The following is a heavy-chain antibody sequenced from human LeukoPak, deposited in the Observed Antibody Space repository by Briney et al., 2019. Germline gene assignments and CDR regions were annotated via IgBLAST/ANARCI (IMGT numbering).Heavy chain of an antibody. V-gene: IGHV5-51*01. CDR1: GYIFTSYW. CDR2: IYPGDSDT. Sequence: GESLKISCKGSGYIFTSYWIGWVRQLPGKGLEWMGIIYPGDSDTRYSPSFQGQVTISADKSISTAYLQWSSLKASDTAMYYCARHYTEWLEGFFDYWGQGTLVTVSS. CDR3: ARHYTEWLEGFFDY. D-gene: IGHD6-19*01. J-gene: IGHJ4*02.